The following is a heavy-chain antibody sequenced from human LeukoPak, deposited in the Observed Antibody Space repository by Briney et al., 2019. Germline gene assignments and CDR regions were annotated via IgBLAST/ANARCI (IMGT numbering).Heavy chain of an antibody. D-gene: IGHD5-24*01. CDR1: GFTFSSYA. Sequence: GRSLRLSCAASGFTFSSYAMHWVRQAPGKGLEWVAVISYDGSNKYYADSVKGRFTISRDNSKNTLYLQMNSLRAEDTAVYYCARDGYNFYYFDYWGQGTLVTVSS. J-gene: IGHJ4*02. V-gene: IGHV3-30-3*01. CDR3: ARDGYNFYYFDY. CDR2: ISYDGSNK.